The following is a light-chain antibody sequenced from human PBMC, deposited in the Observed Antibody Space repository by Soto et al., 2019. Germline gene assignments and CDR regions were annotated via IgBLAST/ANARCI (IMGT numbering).Light chain of an antibody. CDR1: QSVSSN. Sequence: EIVMTQSPATLSVSPGERATISCRASQSVSSNLDWYQQKPRQAPRLLIYGASTRDTGIPARFSGSGSGTEVFLIIISRQSDDVSVSYCQQYTNWPPWTFGQGTKVEIK. CDR3: QQYTNWPPWT. CDR2: GAS. V-gene: IGKV3-15*01. J-gene: IGKJ1*01.